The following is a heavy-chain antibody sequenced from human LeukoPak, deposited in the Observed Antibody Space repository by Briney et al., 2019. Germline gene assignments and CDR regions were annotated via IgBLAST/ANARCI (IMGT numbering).Heavy chain of an antibody. J-gene: IGHJ2*01. CDR1: GGSISSYY. CDR2: IYTSGST. V-gene: IGHV4-4*07. D-gene: IGHD3-3*01. CDR3: ARTVRRDFWSGSWYFDL. Sequence: PSETLSLTCTVSGGSISSYYRSWIRQPAGKGLEWIGRIYTSGSTNYNPSLKSRVTMSLDTSKNQFSLKLSSVTAADTAVYYCARTVRRDFWSGSWYFDLWGRGTLVIVSS.